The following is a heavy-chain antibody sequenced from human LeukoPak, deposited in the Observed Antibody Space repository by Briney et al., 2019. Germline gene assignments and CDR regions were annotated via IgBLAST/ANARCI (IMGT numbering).Heavy chain of an antibody. CDR3: ATGHSGSYLDAFDI. V-gene: IGHV1-24*01. D-gene: IGHD1-26*01. J-gene: IGHJ3*02. CDR2: LDPEDGET. CDR1: GYTLTELS. Sequence: EASVKVSCKVSGYTLTELSMHWVRQAPGKGLEWMGGLDPEDGETIYAQKFQGRVTMTEDTSTDTAYMELSSLRSEDTAVYYCATGHSGSYLDAFDIWGQGTMVTVSS.